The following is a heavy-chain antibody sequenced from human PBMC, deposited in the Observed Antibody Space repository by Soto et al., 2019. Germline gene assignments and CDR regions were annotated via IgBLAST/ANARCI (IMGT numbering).Heavy chain of an antibody. CDR3: ARGSSDCSGGSCYFSYLDY. D-gene: IGHD2-15*01. CDR1: GGSISSYY. V-gene: IGHV4-59*01. CDR2: IYYSGST. J-gene: IGHJ4*02. Sequence: SETLSLTCTVSGGSISSYYWSWIRQPPGMGLEWIGYIYYSGSTNYNPSLKSRVTISVDTSKNHFSLKLSSVTAADTAVYYCARGSSDCSGGSCYFSYLDYWGQGTLVTVSS.